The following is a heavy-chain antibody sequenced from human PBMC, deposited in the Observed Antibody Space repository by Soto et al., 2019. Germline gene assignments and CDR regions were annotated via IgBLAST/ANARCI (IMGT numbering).Heavy chain of an antibody. J-gene: IGHJ6*02. D-gene: IGHD6-19*01. CDR3: ASQAGFYYYYGTDV. V-gene: IGHV4-39*01. CDR2: IYYSGST. CDR1: GGSISSSSYY. Sequence: SETPALTFTVSGGSISSSSYYWGWTRQPPGKGLEWIGSIYYSGSTYYNPSLKSRVTISVDTSKNQFSLKLSSVTAADTAVYYCASQAGFYYYYGTDVWGQGTTVTVSS.